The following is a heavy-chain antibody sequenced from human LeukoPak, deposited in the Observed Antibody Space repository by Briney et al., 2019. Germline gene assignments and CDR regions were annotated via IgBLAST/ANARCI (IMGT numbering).Heavy chain of an antibody. V-gene: IGHV3-23*01. CDR1: GFTFTNFA. CDR3: AKGRSFSLSYFDY. J-gene: IGHJ4*02. D-gene: IGHD2/OR15-2a*01. CDR2: IIGSGTDT. Sequence: PGGSLRLSCEASGFTFTNFAMNWVRQAPGKGLQWVSTIIGSGTDTFSADSVKGRFTMSRDNSRNTVFLQMDSLRAEDTAVYYCAKGRSFSLSYFDYWGQGILVTVSS.